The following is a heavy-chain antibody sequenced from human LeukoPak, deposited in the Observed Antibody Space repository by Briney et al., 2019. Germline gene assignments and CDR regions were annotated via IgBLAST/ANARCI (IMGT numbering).Heavy chain of an antibody. J-gene: IGHJ4*02. D-gene: IGHD5-24*01. Sequence: ASVKVSCKASGGTFSSYAISWVRQAPGQGLEWMGGIIPIFGTANYAQKFQGRVTITANESTSTAYMELSSLRSEDTAVYYCARDVEMATNALDYWGQGTLVTDSS. CDR3: ARDVEMATNALDY. CDR1: GGTFSSYA. CDR2: IIPIFGTA. V-gene: IGHV1-69*13.